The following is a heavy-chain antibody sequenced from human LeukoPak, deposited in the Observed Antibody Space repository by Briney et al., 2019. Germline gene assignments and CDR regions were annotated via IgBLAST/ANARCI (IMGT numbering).Heavy chain of an antibody. D-gene: IGHD3-10*01. V-gene: IGHV4-30-4*01. CDR3: ARVKVRGPGWFDP. J-gene: IGHJ5*02. Sequence: SETLSLTCTVSGGSISSGDYYWSWIRQPPGKGLEWIGYIYYSGSTYYNPSLKSRVTISVDTSKNQFSLKLSSVTAADTAVYYCARVKVRGPGWFDPWGQGTLVTVSS. CDR2: IYYSGST. CDR1: GGSISSGDYY.